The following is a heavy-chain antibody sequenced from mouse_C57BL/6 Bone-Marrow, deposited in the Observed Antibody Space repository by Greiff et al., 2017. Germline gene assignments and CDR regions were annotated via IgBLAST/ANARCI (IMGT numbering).Heavy chain of an antibody. CDR1: GYTFTSYG. D-gene: IGHD2-1*01. CDR3: GIYYWFAY. J-gene: IGHJ3*01. Sequence: QVQLQQSGAELARPGASVKLSCKASGYTFTSYGISWVKQRTGQGLEWIGEIYPRSGNTYYNEKFKGKATLTADKSSSTAYMELRSLTSEDSAVYFCGIYYWFAYWGQGTLVTVSA. V-gene: IGHV1-81*01. CDR2: IYPRSGNT.